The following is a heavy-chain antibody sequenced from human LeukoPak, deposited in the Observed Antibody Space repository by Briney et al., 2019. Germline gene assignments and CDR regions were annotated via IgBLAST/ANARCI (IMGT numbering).Heavy chain of an antibody. Sequence: GRSLRLSCAASGFTFSDHGMHWVRQAPGKGLEWVAIIWYNGSKKYYAESVKGRFTISRDNSKNTLYLQMNSLRAEDTAMYYCARGLPPVMKYYFDYWGQGTLVTVSS. CDR1: GFTFSDHG. D-gene: IGHD4-11*01. CDR3: ARGLPPVMKYYFDY. J-gene: IGHJ4*02. V-gene: IGHV3-33*01. CDR2: IWYNGSKK.